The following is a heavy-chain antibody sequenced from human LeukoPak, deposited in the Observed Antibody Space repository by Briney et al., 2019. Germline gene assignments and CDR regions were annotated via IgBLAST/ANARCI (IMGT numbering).Heavy chain of an antibody. D-gene: IGHD3-10*01. CDR1: GFTFSTYF. CDR3: AKEPPYGSGSYFDY. Sequence: GGSLRLSCAASGFTFSTYFMHWVRQAPGKGLEWVADIASDGSHTFYVDSVKGRFTISRDNSKNTLYLQMNSLRAEDTAVYYCAKEPPYGSGSYFDYWGQGTLVTVSS. J-gene: IGHJ4*02. V-gene: IGHV3-30-3*01. CDR2: IASDGSHT.